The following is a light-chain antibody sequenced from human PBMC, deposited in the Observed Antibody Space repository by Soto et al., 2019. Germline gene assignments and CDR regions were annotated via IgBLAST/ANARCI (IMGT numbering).Light chain of an antibody. Sequence: EIVLTQSPATLSLSPGEGATLSCRASQSAGSYLAWYQQKPGQAPRLLIYDTSNRATGIPARFSGSGSGTDFTLTISSLEPEDSAVYYCQQGSDSLTFGGGTKVEIK. V-gene: IGKV3-11*01. J-gene: IGKJ4*01. CDR3: QQGSDSLT. CDR1: QSAGSY. CDR2: DTS.